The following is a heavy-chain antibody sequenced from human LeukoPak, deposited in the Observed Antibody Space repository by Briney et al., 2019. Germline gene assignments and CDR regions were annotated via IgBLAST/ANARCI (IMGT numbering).Heavy chain of an antibody. Sequence: SETLSLTCTVSGGSISNSRYYWGWIRQPPGKGLEWIGSIYYSGSTHYTPSLKSRVTISVDTSKNQFSLKLSSVTAADTAVYYCATNSSGWVFDYWGQGTQVTVSS. CDR2: IYYSGST. CDR3: ATNSSGWVFDY. J-gene: IGHJ4*02. CDR1: GGSISNSRYY. D-gene: IGHD6-19*01. V-gene: IGHV4-39*01.